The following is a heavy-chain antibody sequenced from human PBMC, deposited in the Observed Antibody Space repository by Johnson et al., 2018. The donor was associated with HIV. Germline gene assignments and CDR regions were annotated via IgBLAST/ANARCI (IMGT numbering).Heavy chain of an antibody. J-gene: IGHJ3*02. CDR2: ISGSGGST. CDR1: GFTFSTHW. V-gene: IGHV3-23*04. CDR3: ASDNGGTKDAFDM. D-gene: IGHD4-23*01. Sequence: VQLVESGGGLVQPGGSLRLSCAASGFTFSTHWMTWVRQAPGKGLEWVSAISGSGGSTYYADSVKGRFTISRDNSKNTLYLQMNSLRAEDTAVYYCASDNGGTKDAFDMWGQGTMVTVSS.